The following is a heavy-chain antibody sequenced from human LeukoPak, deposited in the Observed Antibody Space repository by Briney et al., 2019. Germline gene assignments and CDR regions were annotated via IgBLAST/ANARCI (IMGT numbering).Heavy chain of an antibody. CDR3: ARVPRSYYYYYYMDV. CDR1: GGSLSGYY. V-gene: IGHV4-59*01. J-gene: IGHJ6*03. CDR2: IYYSGNI. Sequence: PSETLSLTCTDSGGSLSGYYWSWIRQPPGKGLEWIGYIYYSGNIDYNPSLKSRVTISVDTSKNQFSLKLSSVTAADTAVYYCARVPRSYYYYYYMDVWGKGTTVTVSS.